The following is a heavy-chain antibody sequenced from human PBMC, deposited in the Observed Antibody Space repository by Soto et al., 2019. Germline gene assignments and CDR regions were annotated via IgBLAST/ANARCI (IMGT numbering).Heavy chain of an antibody. J-gene: IGHJ4*02. CDR3: ATVVAATPHY. V-gene: IGHV3-21*01. D-gene: IGHD2-15*01. CDR2: ISFSSTYI. CDR1: GFTFSSSS. Sequence: GGFLRLSCAASGFTFSSSSMNWVRQAPGKGLEWVSSISFSSTYIYYADSVKGRFTISRDNAKNSLYLQMNSLRAEDTAVYYCATVVAATPHYWGQGTLVTVSS.